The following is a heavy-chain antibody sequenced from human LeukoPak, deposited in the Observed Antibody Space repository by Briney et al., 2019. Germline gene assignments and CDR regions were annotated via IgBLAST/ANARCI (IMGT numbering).Heavy chain of an antibody. CDR1: GGSFSGYY. CDR2: INHSGST. D-gene: IGHD6-13*01. CDR3: ASAQIIGTAGRGDFGY. Sequence: PSETLSLTCAVYGGSFSGYYWSWILQPPGKGLVWLGEINHSGSTNYNPSLKSRVTISLDTSKIQFSLRLISGTDPDAAVYDCASAQIIGTAGRGDFGYSGQGTLVTVSS. V-gene: IGHV4-34*01. J-gene: IGHJ4*02.